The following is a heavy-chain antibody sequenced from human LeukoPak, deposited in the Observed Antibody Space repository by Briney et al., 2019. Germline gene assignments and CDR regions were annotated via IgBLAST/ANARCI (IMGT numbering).Heavy chain of an antibody. Sequence: PSETLSLTCAVYGESMIGHYWTWIRQPPGKRLEWIGEIHHSGGTNSNPSLKNRVTMSIDMSKNQCSLKLNSVTAADTAVYYCARATASGSGRAYDHWAQGNLVPVSS. CDR3: ARATASGSGRAYDH. D-gene: IGHD3-10*01. V-gene: IGHV4-34*01. CDR2: IHHSGGT. CDR1: GESMIGHY. J-gene: IGHJ4*02.